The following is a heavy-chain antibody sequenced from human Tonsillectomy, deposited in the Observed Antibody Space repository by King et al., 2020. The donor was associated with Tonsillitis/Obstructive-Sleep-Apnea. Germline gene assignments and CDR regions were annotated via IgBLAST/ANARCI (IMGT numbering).Heavy chain of an antibody. V-gene: IGHV4-34*01. J-gene: IGHJ3*02. CDR2: INDSGST. D-gene: IGHD1-26*01. Sequence: QVQLPQWGAGLLKPSETLSLTCAVYGGSFSGYYWSWIRQPPGKGLEWIGEINDSGSTNYNPSLKSRVTISVDTSKNQFSLNLSSVTAADTAVYYCARVPSYSGSYYFAFDIWGQGTMVTVSS. CDR3: ARVPSYSGSYYFAFDI. CDR1: GGSFSGYY.